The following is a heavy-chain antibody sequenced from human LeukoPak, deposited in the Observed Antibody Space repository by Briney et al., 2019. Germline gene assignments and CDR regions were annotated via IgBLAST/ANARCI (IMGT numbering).Heavy chain of an antibody. D-gene: IGHD4-23*01. J-gene: IGHJ4*02. CDR3: ARESGGNLNY. CDR2: IYYSGST. CDR1: GGSFSGYY. V-gene: IGHV4-31*11. Sequence: TLSLTCAVYGGSFSGYYWSWIRQHPGKGLEWIGYIYYSGSTYYNPSLKSRVTISVDTSKNQFSLKLSSVTAADTAVYYCARESGGNLNYWGQGTLVTVSS.